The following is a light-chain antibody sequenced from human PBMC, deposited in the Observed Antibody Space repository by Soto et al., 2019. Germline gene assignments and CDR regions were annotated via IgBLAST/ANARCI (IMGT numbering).Light chain of an antibody. Sequence: QSVLTQPPSVSGAPGQRVTISCTGSSSNIGAGYDVHWYQQLPGTAPKLLIYGNNNRPSGVPDRFSGSKSGTSASLAITGLQAEDEADYYCHSYASSLSGVVFGGGTKLTVL. CDR1: SSNIGAGYD. CDR2: GNN. J-gene: IGLJ2*01. V-gene: IGLV1-40*01. CDR3: HSYASSLSGVV.